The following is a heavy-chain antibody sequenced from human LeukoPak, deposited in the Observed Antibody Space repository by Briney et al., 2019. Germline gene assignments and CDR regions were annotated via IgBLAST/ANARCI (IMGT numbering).Heavy chain of an antibody. Sequence: PGGSLRLSCAASGFTFSSYSMTWVRQAPGKGLEFVANLNQDGNVWNYVDSVRGRFTISRDNAKNSVHLQLNSLRVEDTAVYYCARDWGWTTFDSWGQGTLVAVSS. CDR2: LNQDGNVW. J-gene: IGHJ4*02. V-gene: IGHV3-7*01. CDR1: GFTFSSYS. CDR3: ARDWGWTTFDS. D-gene: IGHD3-16*01.